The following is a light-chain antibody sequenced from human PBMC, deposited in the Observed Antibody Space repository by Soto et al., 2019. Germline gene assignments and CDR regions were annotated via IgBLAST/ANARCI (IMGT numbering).Light chain of an antibody. V-gene: IGLV2-14*01. CDR1: SSDVGAYKY. Sequence: QSALTQPASVSGSPGQSITISCTGTSSDVGAYKYVTWHQQYPGKAPKLIISEVTNRPSGVSSRFSGSRSGNTASLTISGLHPEDEAYYYCSSYASGTTLVFGGGTKLTVL. J-gene: IGLJ2*01. CDR2: EVT. CDR3: SSYASGTTLV.